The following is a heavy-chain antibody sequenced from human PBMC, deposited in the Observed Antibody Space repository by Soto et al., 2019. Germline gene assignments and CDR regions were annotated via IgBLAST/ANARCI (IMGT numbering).Heavy chain of an antibody. CDR3: ARDRGMRGLYYYYGMDV. CDR1: GGTFSSYA. Sequence: ASVKVSCKASGGTFSSYAISWVRQAPGQVLEWMGVIIPIFGTANYAQKFQGRVTITADESTSTAYMELSSLRSEDTAVYYCARDRGMRGLYYYYGMDVGGQGTTVTVSS. V-gene: IGHV1-69*13. J-gene: IGHJ6*02. CDR2: IIPIFGTA. D-gene: IGHD6-25*01.